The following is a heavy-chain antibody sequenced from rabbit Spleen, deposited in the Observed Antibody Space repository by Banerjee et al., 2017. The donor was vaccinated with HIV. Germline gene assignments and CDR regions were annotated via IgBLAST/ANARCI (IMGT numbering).Heavy chain of an antibody. CDR1: GFSFSSSYY. CDR3: ARGDYSSGPFTL. V-gene: IGHV1S40*01. CDR2: IYTDNSST. J-gene: IGHJ4*01. Sequence: QSLEESGGDLVKPGASLTLTCTASGFSFSSSYYMCWVRQAPGKGLEWIACIYTDNSSTYYANWARGRFTISKTSSTTVTLQMTSLTAADTATYFCARGDYSSGPFTLWGPGTLVTVS. D-gene: IGHD4-1*01.